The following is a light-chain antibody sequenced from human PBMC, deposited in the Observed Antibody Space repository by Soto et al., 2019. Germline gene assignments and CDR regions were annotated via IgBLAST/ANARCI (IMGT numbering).Light chain of an antibody. J-gene: IGKJ5*01. V-gene: IGKV3D-15*01. CDR2: GAS. CDR1: QFVSSN. CDR3: QQYHNWPPIT. Sequence: EIVMTQSPVTLSVSPGERATLSCRASQFVSSNLAWYQQKPGQAPRLLIYGASTRATGIPARFSGSGSGTEFTLTISNLHSEDFAVYFCQQYHNWPPITFGQGTRLDIX.